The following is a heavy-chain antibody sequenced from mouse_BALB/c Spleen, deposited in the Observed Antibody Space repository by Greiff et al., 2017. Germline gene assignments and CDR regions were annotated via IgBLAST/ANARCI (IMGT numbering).Heavy chain of an antibody. V-gene: IGHV1-80*01. J-gene: IGHJ4*01. D-gene: IGHD2-10*02. CDR3: ARSPYGNWAMDY. CDR1: GYAFSSYW. Sequence: VQLQQSGAELVRPGSSVKISCKASGYAFSSYWMNWVKQRPGQGLEWIGQIYPGDGDTNYNGKFKGKATLTADKSSSTAYMQLSSLTSEDSAVYFCARSPYGNWAMDYWGQGTSVTVSS. CDR2: IYPGDGDT.